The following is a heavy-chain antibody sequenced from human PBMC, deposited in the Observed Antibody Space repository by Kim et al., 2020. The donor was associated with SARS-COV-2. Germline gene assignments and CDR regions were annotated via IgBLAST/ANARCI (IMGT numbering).Heavy chain of an antibody. Sequence: AQKVQGRVTRTRDTSLSTAYMELSRLRSDDTAVYYCARRFKWARPGLVDYWGQGTLVTVSS. CDR3: ARRFKWARPGLVDY. J-gene: IGHJ4*02. V-gene: IGHV1-2*02. D-gene: IGHD6-6*01.